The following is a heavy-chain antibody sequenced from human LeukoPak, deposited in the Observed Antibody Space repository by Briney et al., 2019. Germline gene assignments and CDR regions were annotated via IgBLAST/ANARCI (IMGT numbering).Heavy chain of an antibody. CDR3: ARGLGLTGTTRGYLDY. D-gene: IGHD1-20*01. CDR1: GYTFTAHY. J-gene: IGHJ4*02. V-gene: IGHV1-2*02. CDR2: ISPNSGAT. Sequence: GASVKVSCKASGYTFTAHYMHWVRQAPGQGLEWMGWISPNSGATEYTQKFQGRVTMTRDTSSSTPYMELSRLTSDDTAVYYCARGLGLTGTTRGYLDYWGQGTLVTVSS.